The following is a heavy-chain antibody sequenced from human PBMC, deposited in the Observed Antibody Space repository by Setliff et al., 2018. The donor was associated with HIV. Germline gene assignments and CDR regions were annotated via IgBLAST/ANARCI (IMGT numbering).Heavy chain of an antibody. Sequence: SETLSLTCTVSGGSIYGSDYYWGWIRQPPGKGLESIGSIYYSASTYYKPSLKSRVTISVDTSKNQFSLKLSSVTAADTAVYYCARQGQLGSEWGQGTLVTVSS. J-gene: IGHJ4*02. V-gene: IGHV4-39*01. CDR3: ARQGQLGSE. D-gene: IGHD1-1*01. CDR2: IYYSAST. CDR1: GGSIYGSDYY.